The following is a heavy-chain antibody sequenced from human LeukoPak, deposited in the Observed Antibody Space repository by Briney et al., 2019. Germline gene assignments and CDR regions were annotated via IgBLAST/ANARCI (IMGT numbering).Heavy chain of an antibody. CDR2: IRSKAYGGTT. CDR3: TRDLGIAARPRPPDY. V-gene: IGHV3-49*04. D-gene: IGHD6-6*01. Sequence: GRSLRLSCTASGFTFCDYAMSWVRQAPGKGLEWVGFIRSKAYGGTTEYAASVKGRFTISRDDSKSIAYLQMNSLKTEDTAVYYCTRDLGIAARPRPPDYWGQGTLVTVSS. CDR1: GFTFCDYA. J-gene: IGHJ4*02.